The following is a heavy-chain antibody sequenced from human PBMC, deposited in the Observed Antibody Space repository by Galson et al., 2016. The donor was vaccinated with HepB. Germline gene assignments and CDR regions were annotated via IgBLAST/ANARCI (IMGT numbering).Heavy chain of an antibody. J-gene: IGHJ5*02. CDR1: GYIFSSYG. V-gene: IGHV3-33*01. CDR3: SREIFATRTISYRCDP. Sequence: SLRLSCAASGYIFSSYGMHWVRQAPGKGLEWVAYICYDGSNTYYADSVKGRFTISRDNSKNTLYLQMNNLRAEDTAVYYCSREIFATRTISYRCDPWGQGTLVIVSS. CDR2: ICYDGSNT. D-gene: IGHD3-16*02.